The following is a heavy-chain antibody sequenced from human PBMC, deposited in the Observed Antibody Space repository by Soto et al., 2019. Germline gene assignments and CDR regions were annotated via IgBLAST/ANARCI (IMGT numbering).Heavy chain of an antibody. V-gene: IGHV1-3*01. CDR3: AGRGDAAAGSYYYYYGMDV. CDR1: GYTFTSYA. D-gene: IGHD6-13*01. J-gene: IGHJ6*02. CDR2: INAGNGNT. Sequence: VASVKVSCKASGYTFTSYAMHWVRQAPGQRLEWMGWINAGNGNTKYSQKFQGRVTITRDTSASTAYMELSSLRSEDTAVYYCAGRGDAAAGSYYYYYGMDVWGQGTTVTVSS.